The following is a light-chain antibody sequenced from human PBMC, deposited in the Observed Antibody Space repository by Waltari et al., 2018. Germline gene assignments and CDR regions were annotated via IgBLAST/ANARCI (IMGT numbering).Light chain of an antibody. J-gene: IGLJ2*01. CDR3: SSYTSSSTVV. CDR2: EVS. CDR1: STDAGGNNS. Sequence: QSALTPPAPVSGSPGQSITISRTGTSTDAGGNNSVSWYQQHPDKAPNLMIYEVSNRPSGVSNRFSGSKSGNTASLTISGLQAEDEADYYCSSYTSSSTVVFGGGTKLTVL. V-gene: IGLV2-14*01.